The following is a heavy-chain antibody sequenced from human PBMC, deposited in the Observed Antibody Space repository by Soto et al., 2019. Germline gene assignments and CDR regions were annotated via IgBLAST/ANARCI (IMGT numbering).Heavy chain of an antibody. J-gene: IGHJ4*02. CDR2: TSASGGST. D-gene: IGHD4-17*01. V-gene: IGHV3-23*04. CDR1: KFTFSNYA. CDR3: ATQTVTTVHYFDH. Sequence: EVQLVESGGGLVQPGRSLRLSCAASKFTFSNYAMSWVRQAPGKGLEWVSSTSASGGSTYYADSVKGRFTISRDNSKNTLSLQMSSLRVEDTAVYYCATQTVTTVHYFDHWGQGTLVTVSS.